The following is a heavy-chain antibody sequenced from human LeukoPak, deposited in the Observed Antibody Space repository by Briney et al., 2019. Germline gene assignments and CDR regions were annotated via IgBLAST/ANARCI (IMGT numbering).Heavy chain of an antibody. CDR2: IYSGGST. V-gene: IGHV3-66*01. CDR3: ARDRRYGRYSGYDYHYYYYMDV. CDR1: GFTVSSNY. Sequence: GGSLRLSCAASGFTVSSNYMSWVRQAPGKGLEWVSVIYSGGSTYYADSVKGRVTISRDNSKNTLYLQTNSLRAEDRAVYYCARDRRYGRYSGYDYHYYYYMDVWGKGTTVTISS. D-gene: IGHD5-12*01. J-gene: IGHJ6*03.